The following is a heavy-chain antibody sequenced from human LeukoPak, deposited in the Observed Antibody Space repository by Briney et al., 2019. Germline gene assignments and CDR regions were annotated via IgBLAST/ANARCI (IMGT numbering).Heavy chain of an antibody. CDR2: INPSGGST. V-gene: IGHV1-46*03. CDR3: ARARRASGSPYYFDY. D-gene: IGHD1-26*01. J-gene: IGHJ4*02. CDR1: GYTFTSYD. Sequence: ASVKVSCKASGYTFTSYDINWVRQATGQGLEWMGIINPSGGSTSYAQKFQGRVTMTRDTSTSTVYMELSSLRSEDTAVYYCARARRASGSPYYFDYWGQGTLVTVSS.